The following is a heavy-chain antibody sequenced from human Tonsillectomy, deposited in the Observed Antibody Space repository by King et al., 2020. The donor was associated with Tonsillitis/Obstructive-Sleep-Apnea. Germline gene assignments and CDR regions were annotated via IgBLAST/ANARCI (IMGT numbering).Heavy chain of an antibody. D-gene: IGHD1-7*01. CDR2: VYYSGST. V-gene: IGHV4-39*02. CDR3: AXXTFXNXTTXXXP. Sequence: QLQESGPGLVKPSETLSLTCTVSGGSISSSSYFWAWIRQPPGKGLEWIGSVYYSGSTYYNPSLKSRVTISVDTSKNHFSLRLNSVTAADTAAYYCAXXTFXNXTTXXXPXGQGTLVTVSS. CDR1: GGSISSSSYF. J-gene: IGHJ5*02.